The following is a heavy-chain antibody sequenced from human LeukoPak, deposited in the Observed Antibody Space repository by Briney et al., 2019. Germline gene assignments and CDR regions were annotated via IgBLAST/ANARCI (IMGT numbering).Heavy chain of an antibody. V-gene: IGHV4-34*09. Sequence: PSETLSLTCAVYGGSFSGYYWSWIRQPPGKGLEWIGEINHSGSTYYNPSLKSRVTISVDTSKNQFSLKLSSVTAADTAVYYCASTTKYYDFWSGSAYYFDYWGQGTLVTVSS. CDR1: GGSFSGYY. J-gene: IGHJ4*02. CDR2: INHSGST. D-gene: IGHD3-3*01. CDR3: ASTTKYYDFWSGSAYYFDY.